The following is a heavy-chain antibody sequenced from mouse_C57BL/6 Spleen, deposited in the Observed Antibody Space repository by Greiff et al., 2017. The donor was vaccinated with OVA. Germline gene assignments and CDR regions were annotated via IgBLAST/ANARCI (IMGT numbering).Heavy chain of an antibody. J-gene: IGHJ2*01. Sequence: QVQLQQSGAELARPGASVKLSCKASGYTFPSSGISWVKQRTGQGLAWIGEIYPRSGNTYYNEKFKGKATLTADKSSSTAYMELRSLTSEDSAVYFCARTDYGSSYEYYFDYWGQGTTLTVSS. V-gene: IGHV1-81*01. CDR1: GYTFPSSG. CDR3: ARTDYGSSYEYYFDY. CDR2: IYPRSGNT. D-gene: IGHD1-1*01.